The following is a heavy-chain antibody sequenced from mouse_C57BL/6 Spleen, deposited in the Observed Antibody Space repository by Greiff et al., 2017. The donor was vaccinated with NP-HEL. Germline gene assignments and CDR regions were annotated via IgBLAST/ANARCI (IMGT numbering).Heavy chain of an antibody. J-gene: IGHJ4*01. Sequence: QVQLQQPGAELVMPGASVKLSCKASGYTFTSYWMHWVKQRPGQGLEWIGEIDPSDSYTNYNQKFQGKSTLTVDKSSSTAYMQLSSLTSEDSAVCYCARRAAAQATGAMDYWGQGTSVTVSS. V-gene: IGHV1-69*01. CDR2: IDPSDSYT. D-gene: IGHD3-2*02. CDR3: ARRAAAQATGAMDY. CDR1: GYTFTSYW.